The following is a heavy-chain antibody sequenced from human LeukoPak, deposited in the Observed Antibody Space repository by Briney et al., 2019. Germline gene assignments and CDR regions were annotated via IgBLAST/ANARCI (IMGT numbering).Heavy chain of an antibody. D-gene: IGHD1-26*01. V-gene: IGHV4-61*08. Sequence: PSESLSLTCTVSGASVGSDGYYWSWIRQPPGGGLEWIGYVYYIDNTNYNPSLESRVTMSVNPSKNQFSLNLHSVTAADTAMYYCARTQSQSGSYRYYFAYWGQGTLVTVSS. CDR3: ARTQSQSGSYRYYFAY. CDR2: VYYIDNT. CDR1: GASVGSDGYY. J-gene: IGHJ4*02.